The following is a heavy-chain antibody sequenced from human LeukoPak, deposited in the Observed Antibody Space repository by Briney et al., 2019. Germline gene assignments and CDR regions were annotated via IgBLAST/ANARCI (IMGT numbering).Heavy chain of an antibody. V-gene: IGHV3-21*01. J-gene: IGHJ4*02. CDR2: ISSSSSYI. D-gene: IGHD1-1*01. Sequence: GGSLRLSCVTSGFTSSTYWMNWVRQAPGKGLEWVSSISSSSSYIYYADSVKGRFTISRDNAKNSLYLQMNSLRAEDTAVYYCARDWERAITTGTLGYWGQGTLVTVSS. CDR3: ARDWERAITTGTLGY. CDR1: GFTSSTYW.